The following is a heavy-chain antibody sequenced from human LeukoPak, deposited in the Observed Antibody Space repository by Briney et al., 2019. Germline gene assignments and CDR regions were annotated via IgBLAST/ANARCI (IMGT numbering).Heavy chain of an antibody. J-gene: IGHJ3*02. CDR1: GYTFTGYF. CDR2: INPNSGGT. D-gene: IGHD6-13*01. V-gene: IGHV1-2*02. Sequence: ASVKVSCKASGYTFTGYFMHCVRQAPGQGLEWMGWINPNSGGTNYAQKFQGRVTMTRDTSISTAYMELSRLRSDDTAVHFCARGAAAAGLAFDIWGQGTMVTVSS. CDR3: ARGAAAAGLAFDI.